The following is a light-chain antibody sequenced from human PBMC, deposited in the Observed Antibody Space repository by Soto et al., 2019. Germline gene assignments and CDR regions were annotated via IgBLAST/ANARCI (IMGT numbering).Light chain of an antibody. CDR3: QQYNNSLRT. CDR1: QSVSSTY. V-gene: IGKV3-20*01. CDR2: GAS. J-gene: IGKJ1*01. Sequence: DIVLTQSPSTLSVSPGERAILSCRASQSVSSTYLAWYQQKPGQAPRLLIYGASSRATGIPDRFSGSGSGTDFTLTISRLEPEDFAVYYCQQYNNSLRTFGQGTKVDI.